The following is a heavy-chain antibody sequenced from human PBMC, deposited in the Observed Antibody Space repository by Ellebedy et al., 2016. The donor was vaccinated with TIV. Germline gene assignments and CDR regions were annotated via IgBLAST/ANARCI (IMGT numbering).Heavy chain of an antibody. CDR3: ARHSKVDAT. Sequence: MPSETLSLTCTVSGASISSHYWSWIRQPPGKGLEWIGYIHYSGSTNYNPSLKSRVTISVDTSKNQFSLKLNSVTAADTAVYYCARHSKVDATWGQGTMVTVSS. D-gene: IGHD1-26*01. CDR1: GASISSHY. V-gene: IGHV4-59*08. J-gene: IGHJ3*01. CDR2: IHYSGST.